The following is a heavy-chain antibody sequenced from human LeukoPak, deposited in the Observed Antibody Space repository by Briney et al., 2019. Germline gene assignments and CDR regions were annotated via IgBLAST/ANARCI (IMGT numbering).Heavy chain of an antibody. Sequence: SETLSLTCAVYGGSFSGYYWGWIRQPPGKGLEWIGEINHSGSTNYNPSLKSRVTISVDTSKNQFSLKLSSVTAADTAVYYCARVPGAPNYYGSGSYVYWGQGTLVTVSS. V-gene: IGHV4-34*01. CDR3: ARVPGAPNYYGSGSYVY. CDR2: INHSGST. J-gene: IGHJ4*02. D-gene: IGHD3-10*01. CDR1: GGSFSGYY.